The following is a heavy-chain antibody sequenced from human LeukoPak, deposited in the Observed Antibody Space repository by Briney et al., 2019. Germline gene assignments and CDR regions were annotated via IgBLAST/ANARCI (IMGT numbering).Heavy chain of an antibody. CDR3: AQKAPYSPGYSQH. J-gene: IGHJ1*01. D-gene: IGHD2-15*01. CDR2: IYHSGTT. V-gene: IGHV4-59*01. Sequence: SETLSLTCTVSGGSLTSYYWSWIRQPPGKGLEWIGYIYHSGTTNYNPSLKSRVTISVDPPKTQFSLRLSSVTAADTAVYYCAQKAPYSPGYSQHWGQGTLVTVSS. CDR1: GGSLTSYY.